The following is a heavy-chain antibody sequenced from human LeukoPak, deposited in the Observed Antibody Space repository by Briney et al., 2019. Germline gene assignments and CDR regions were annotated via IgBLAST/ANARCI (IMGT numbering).Heavy chain of an antibody. CDR3: ARGLVVAATPPYSYYGMDV. Sequence: GGSLRLTCAASGFTFSSYAMSWVRQAPGKGLEWLSYISSSGSSIYSADSVKGRFTISRDNAKNSLYLQMNSLRAEDTAVYYCARGLVVAATPPYSYYGMDVWGKGTTVTVSS. J-gene: IGHJ6*04. CDR2: ISSSGSSI. V-gene: IGHV3-48*03. D-gene: IGHD2-15*01. CDR1: GFTFSSYA.